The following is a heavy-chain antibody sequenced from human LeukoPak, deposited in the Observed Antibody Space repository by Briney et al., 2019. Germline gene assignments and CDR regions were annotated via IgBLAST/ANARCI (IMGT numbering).Heavy chain of an antibody. Sequence: GGSLRLSCAASGFTFSSYWMQWVRQAPGKRPVWVSRINTDGRSTSYADSVKGRFTISRDNAKNTLYLQMNSLRAEDTAVYYCARARGSYDLFDYWGQGTLVTVSS. CDR1: GFTFSSYW. CDR3: ARARGSYDLFDY. J-gene: IGHJ4*02. D-gene: IGHD1-26*01. CDR2: INTDGRST. V-gene: IGHV3-74*01.